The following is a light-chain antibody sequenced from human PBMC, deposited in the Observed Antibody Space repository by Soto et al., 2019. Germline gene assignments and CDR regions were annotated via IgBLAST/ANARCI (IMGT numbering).Light chain of an antibody. CDR1: SSDVGSYNY. V-gene: IGLV2-14*01. CDR3: TSYTTSSTLV. CDR2: EVT. J-gene: IGLJ3*02. Sequence: QSVLTQPASVSGPPGQSITISCTGTSSDVGSYNYVSWYQQHPGKAPKLMISEVTSRPSGVSNRFSGSKSGNTASLTISGLQAEDEADYYCTSYTTSSTLVFGGGTQLTVL.